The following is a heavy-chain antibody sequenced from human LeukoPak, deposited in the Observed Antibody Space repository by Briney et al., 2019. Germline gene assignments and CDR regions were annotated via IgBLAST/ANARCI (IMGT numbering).Heavy chain of an antibody. D-gene: IGHD4-11*01. CDR3: ARGRTLRKNSNGGY. CDR2: IIPILGIA. Sequence: SVKVSCKASGGTFSSYTISWVRQAPGQGLEWMGRIIPILGIANYAQKFQGRVTITADKSTSTAYMELSSLRSEDTAVYYCARGRTLRKNSNGGYWGQGTLVTVSS. CDR1: GGTFSSYT. J-gene: IGHJ4*02. V-gene: IGHV1-69*02.